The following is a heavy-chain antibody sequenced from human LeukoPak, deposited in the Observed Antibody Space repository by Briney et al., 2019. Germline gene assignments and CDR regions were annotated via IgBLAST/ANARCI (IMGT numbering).Heavy chain of an antibody. J-gene: IGHJ5*02. CDR3: ARGLEWLTRRHTWFDP. V-gene: IGHV3-53*01. CDR2: IYSGGST. CDR1: GFTVSSNY. Sequence: GGSLRLSCAASGFTVSSNYMSWVRQAPGKGLEWVSVIYSGGSTYYADSVKGRFTISRDNSKNTLYLQMNSLRAEDTAVYYCARGLEWLTRRHTWFDPWGQGTLVTVSS. D-gene: IGHD3-3*01.